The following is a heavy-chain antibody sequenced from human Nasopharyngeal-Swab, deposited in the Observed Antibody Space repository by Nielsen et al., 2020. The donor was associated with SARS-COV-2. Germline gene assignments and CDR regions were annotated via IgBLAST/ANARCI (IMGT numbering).Heavy chain of an antibody. J-gene: IGHJ2*01. CDR3: ARRMSPAGTELRVWWYFDL. CDR2: IYYSGST. Sequence: SETLSLTCTVSGGSVSSGSYYWSWIRQPPGKGLEWIGYIYYSGSTNYNPSLKSRVAISVDTSKNQFSLKLSSVTAADTAVYYCARRMSPAGTELRVWWYFDLWGRGTLVTVSS. V-gene: IGHV4-61*01. CDR1: GGSVSSGSYY. D-gene: IGHD6-13*01.